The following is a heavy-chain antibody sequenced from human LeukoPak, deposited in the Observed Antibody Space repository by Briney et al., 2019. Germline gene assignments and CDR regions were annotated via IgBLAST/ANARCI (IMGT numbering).Heavy chain of an antibody. J-gene: IGHJ4*02. D-gene: IGHD2-2*01. CDR3: VRRAAAASLFYFDS. Sequence: PGGSLRLSCTASGFSFNTYTMNWVRQAPGLGLEWISCISSTSSTMYYADSVRGRFTISRDNDKNSLYLQMDSLRGEDTAVYYCVRRAAAASLFYFDSWGQGTPVTVSS. CDR1: GFSFNTYT. V-gene: IGHV3-48*04. CDR2: ISSTSSTM.